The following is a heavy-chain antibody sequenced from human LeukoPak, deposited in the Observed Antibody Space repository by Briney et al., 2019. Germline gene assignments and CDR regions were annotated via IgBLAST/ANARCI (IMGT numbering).Heavy chain of an antibody. CDR3: AKLRYFDYDAFDI. CDR2: ISYDGSNK. Sequence: GGSLRLSCAASGFTFSGYWMNWVRQAPGKGLEWVAVISYDGSNKYYADSVKSRFTISRDNSKNTLYLQMNSLRAEDTAVYYCAKLRYFDYDAFDIWGQGTMVTVSS. CDR1: GFTFSGYW. D-gene: IGHD3-9*01. V-gene: IGHV3-30*18. J-gene: IGHJ3*02.